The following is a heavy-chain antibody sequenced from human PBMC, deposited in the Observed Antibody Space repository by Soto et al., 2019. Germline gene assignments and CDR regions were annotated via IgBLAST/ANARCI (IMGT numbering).Heavy chain of an antibody. CDR1: GFTFDDYA. D-gene: IGHD3-3*01. Sequence: QPGGSLRLSCAASGFTFDDYAMHWVRQAPGKGLEWVSGISWNSGSIGYADSVKGRFTISRDNAKNSLYLQMNSLRAEDTALYYCAKDMSLYYDFWSGYSNYYYYYGMDVWGQGTTVTVSS. CDR3: AKDMSLYYDFWSGYSNYYYYYGMDV. J-gene: IGHJ6*02. CDR2: ISWNSGSI. V-gene: IGHV3-9*01.